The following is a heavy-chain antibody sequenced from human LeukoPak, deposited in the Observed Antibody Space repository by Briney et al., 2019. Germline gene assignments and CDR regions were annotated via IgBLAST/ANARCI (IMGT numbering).Heavy chain of an antibody. D-gene: IGHD2-2*02. CDR3: ARHTVQYCSSTSCYNY. CDR2: IYPSDSYT. J-gene: IGHJ4*02. Sequence: GESLKISCKGSGYSFTSYWISWVRQMPGKGLEWMGRIYPSDSYTNYSPSFQGHVTISADKSISTAYLQWSSLKASDTAMYYCARHTVQYCSSTSCYNYWGPGTLVTVSS. CDR1: GYSFTSYW. V-gene: IGHV5-10-1*01.